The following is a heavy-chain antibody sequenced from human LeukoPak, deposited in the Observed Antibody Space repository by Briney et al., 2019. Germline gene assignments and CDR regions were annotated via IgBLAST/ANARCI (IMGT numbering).Heavy chain of an antibody. Sequence: PSETLSLTCTVSGGSISSGSYYWSWIRQPAGKGLEWIGRVYATGSTNYSPSLKSRATISLDPSKNQFSLKLSSVTAADTAMYYCARLAPYSSGPHFDYWGQGILVTVSS. V-gene: IGHV4-61*02. CDR2: VYATGST. J-gene: IGHJ4*02. D-gene: IGHD6-19*01. CDR3: ARLAPYSSGPHFDY. CDR1: GGSISSGSYY.